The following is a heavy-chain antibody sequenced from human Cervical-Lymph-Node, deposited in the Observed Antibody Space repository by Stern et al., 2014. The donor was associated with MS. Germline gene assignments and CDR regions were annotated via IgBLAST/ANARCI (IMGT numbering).Heavy chain of an antibody. Sequence: EVQLEESGGGIVQPGGSLMISCVACGFNFRTYWMHWVRQGPGKGLEWVSRINGDGTVSTYADSVRGRFTISRNNANNTMSLQLDNLRVEDTAIYYCASAYRASWGQGTLVTVST. V-gene: IGHV3-74*02. D-gene: IGHD1-1*01. J-gene: IGHJ4*02. CDR2: INGDGTVS. CDR1: GFNFRTYW. CDR3: ASAYRAS.